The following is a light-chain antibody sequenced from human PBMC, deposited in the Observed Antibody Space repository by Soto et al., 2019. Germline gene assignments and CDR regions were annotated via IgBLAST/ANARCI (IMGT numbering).Light chain of an antibody. V-gene: IGKV3-11*01. CDR2: DAS. CDR1: QSVGSRY. CDR3: QHRNNRPFS. Sequence: EIVLTQSPGTLSLSPGERATLSCRASQSVGSRYLAWYQQRPGQAPRLLIYDASNRATGIPARFSGSGSGTDFTLTISSLEPEDFAVYYCQHRNNRPFSFGPGTKVDIK. J-gene: IGKJ3*01.